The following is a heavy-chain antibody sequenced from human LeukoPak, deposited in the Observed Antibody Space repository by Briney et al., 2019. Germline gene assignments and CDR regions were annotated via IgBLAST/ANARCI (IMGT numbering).Heavy chain of an antibody. CDR2: ISYDGSNK. CDR1: GLTFSSYA. J-gene: IGHJ6*04. CDR3: AKTLSFGDYHCGMDV. D-gene: IGHD3-16*01. V-gene: IGHV3-30*18. Sequence: QAGASLRLSCAASGLTFSSYAMHWVRQAPGKGLEWVAVISYDGSNKYYADSVKGRFTISRDNSKNTLYLQMNSLRAEDMAVYYCAKTLSFGDYHCGMDVWGKGTTVTVSS.